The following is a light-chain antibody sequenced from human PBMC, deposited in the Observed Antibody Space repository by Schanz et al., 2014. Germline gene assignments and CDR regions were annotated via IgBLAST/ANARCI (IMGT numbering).Light chain of an antibody. J-gene: IGKJ1*01. Sequence: EIVLTQSPGTLSLSPGERATLSCRASQSISTNYFSWYQQKPGQAPRLLIYGASSRATGIPDRFSGSGSGTDFTLTISRLEPEDFAVYYCQQYGSSPWTFGQGTKVEIK. CDR2: GAS. CDR1: QSISTNY. V-gene: IGKV3-20*01. CDR3: QQYGSSPWT.